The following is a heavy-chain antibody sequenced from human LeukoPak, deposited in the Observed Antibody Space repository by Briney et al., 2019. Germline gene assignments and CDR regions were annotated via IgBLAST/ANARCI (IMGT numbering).Heavy chain of an antibody. CDR1: GFTFSSYW. V-gene: IGHV3-15*01. Sequence: GGSLRLSCAASGFTFSSYWMSWVRQVPGKGLEWVGRIKSTLDGGTTGLAAPVKDRFTVSRDDSKETLYSQMNSLKTEDTAIYYCTTGGNVIVAGTRAFDIWGQGTIVTVSS. D-gene: IGHD6-19*01. CDR3: TTGGNVIVAGTRAFDI. CDR2: IKSTLDGGTT. J-gene: IGHJ3*02.